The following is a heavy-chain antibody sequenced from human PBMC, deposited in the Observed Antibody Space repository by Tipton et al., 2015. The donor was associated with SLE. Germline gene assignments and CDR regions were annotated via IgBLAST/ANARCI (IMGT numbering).Heavy chain of an antibody. J-gene: IGHJ4*02. D-gene: IGHD3-3*01. V-gene: IGHV1-69*15. Sequence: QSGAEVKKPGSSVEVSCKASGGTFSSYAISWVRQAPGQGLEWMGRIIPIFGTANYAQKFQGRVTITADESTSTAYMELSSLRSEDTAVYYCALRRPESLEWLLYPDYWGQGTLVTVSS. CDR1: GGTFSSYA. CDR2: IIPIFGTA. CDR3: ALRRPESLEWLLYPDY.